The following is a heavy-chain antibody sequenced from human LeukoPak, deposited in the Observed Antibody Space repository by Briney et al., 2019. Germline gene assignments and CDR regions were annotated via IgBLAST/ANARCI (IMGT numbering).Heavy chain of an antibody. CDR2: INHSGST. CDR1: GGSFSGYY. J-gene: IGHJ4*02. Sequence: PSETLSLTCAVYGGSFSGYYRSWIRQPPGKGLEWIGEINHSGSTNYNPSLKSRVTISVDTSKNQFSLKLSSVTAADTAVYYCARDMARGNLDYWGQGTLVTVSS. D-gene: IGHD4-23*01. CDR3: ARDMARGNLDY. V-gene: IGHV4-34*01.